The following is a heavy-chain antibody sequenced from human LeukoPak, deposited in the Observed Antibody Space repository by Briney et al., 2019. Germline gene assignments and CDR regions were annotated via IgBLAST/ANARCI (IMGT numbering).Heavy chain of an antibody. CDR1: GFTFSSYS. CDR2: ISSSSSTI. J-gene: IGHJ3*02. D-gene: IGHD4-17*01. Sequence: PGGSLRLSCAASGFTFSSYSMNWVRQAPGKGLEWVSYISSSSSTIYYADSVKGRFTISRDNAKNSLYLQMNSLRAEDTAVYYCARGDYGDYFSAFDIWGQGTMVTVSS. V-gene: IGHV3-48*04. CDR3: ARGDYGDYFSAFDI.